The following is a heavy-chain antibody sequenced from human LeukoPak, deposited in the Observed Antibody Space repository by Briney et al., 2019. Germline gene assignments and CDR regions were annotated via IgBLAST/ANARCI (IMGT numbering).Heavy chain of an antibody. V-gene: IGHV1-8*01. J-gene: IGHJ3*02. CDR1: GYTFTSYD. Sequence: GASVKVSCKASGYTFTSYDINWVRQATGQGLEWMGWMNANSGNTGYAQKFQGRVTMTRNTSISTAYMELSSLRSEDTAVYFCARGDTAMDAFDIWGQGTMVTVSS. D-gene: IGHD5-18*01. CDR3: ARGDTAMDAFDI. CDR2: MNANSGNT.